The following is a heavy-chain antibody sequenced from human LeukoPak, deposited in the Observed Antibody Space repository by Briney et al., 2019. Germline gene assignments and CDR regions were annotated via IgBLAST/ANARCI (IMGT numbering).Heavy chain of an antibody. V-gene: IGHV4-39*01. CDR2: IYYSGST. D-gene: IGHD2-2*01. Sequence: PSETLSLTCTVSGGSISSSSYYWGWIRQPPGKGLEWSGSIYYSGSTYYNPSLKSRVTISVDTSKNQFSLKLSSVTAADTAVYYCARYCSSTSCYVSRDAFDIWGQGTMVTVSS. J-gene: IGHJ3*02. CDR1: GGSISSSSYY. CDR3: ARYCSSTSCYVSRDAFDI.